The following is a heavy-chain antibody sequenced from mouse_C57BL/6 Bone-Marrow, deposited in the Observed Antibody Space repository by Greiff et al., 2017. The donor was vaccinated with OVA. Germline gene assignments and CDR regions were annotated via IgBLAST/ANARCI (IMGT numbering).Heavy chain of an antibody. Sequence: EVQLQQSGPELVKPGASVKIPCKASGYTFPDYNMDWVKQSHGKSLEWIGDIHPNNGGTISNQKFKGKATLTVDKSSSTAYMELRSLTAEDTAVYYCARVRYYGSEPYYFDYWGQGTTLTVSS. V-gene: IGHV1-18*01. D-gene: IGHD1-1*01. CDR3: ARVRYYGSEPYYFDY. J-gene: IGHJ2*01. CDR1: GYTFPDYN. CDR2: IHPNNGGT.